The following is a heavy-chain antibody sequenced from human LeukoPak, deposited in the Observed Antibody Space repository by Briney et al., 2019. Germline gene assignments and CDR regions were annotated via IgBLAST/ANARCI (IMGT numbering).Heavy chain of an antibody. D-gene: IGHD5-12*01. CDR1: GGSISIYY. J-gene: IGHJ4*02. V-gene: IGHV4-34*01. Sequence: SETLSLTCTVSGGSISIYYWSWIRQPPGKGLEWIGEINHSGSTNYNPSLKSRVTISVDTSKNQFSLKLSSVTAADTAVYYCARDSWLLHIDFWGQGILVTVSS. CDR3: ARDSWLLHIDF. CDR2: INHSGST.